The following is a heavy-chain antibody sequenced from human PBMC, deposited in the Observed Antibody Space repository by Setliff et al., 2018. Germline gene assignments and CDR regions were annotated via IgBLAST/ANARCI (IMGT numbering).Heavy chain of an antibody. J-gene: IGHJ4*02. CDR2: IYTSGST. V-gene: IGHV4-61*02. Sequence: SETLSLTCTVSGGSISSGSYYWSWIRQPAGKGLEWIGRIYTSGSTNYNPSLKSRVTISVDTSKNQFSLKLSSVTASDTAVYYCARHPHYDSSGYRDYWGQGTLVTVSS. CDR1: GGSISSGSYY. CDR3: ARHPHYDSSGYRDY. D-gene: IGHD3-22*01.